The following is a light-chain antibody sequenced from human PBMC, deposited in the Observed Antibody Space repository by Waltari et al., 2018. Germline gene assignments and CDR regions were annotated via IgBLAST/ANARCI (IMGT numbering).Light chain of an antibody. CDR1: QSVLYSSNNRNY. J-gene: IGKJ1*01. Sequence: DIVMTQSPDSLAVSLGERATINCKSSQSVLYSSNNRNYLAWYQQKPGQPPKLLIYWASTRQSGVPDRFSGSGSGTDFTLTISSLQAEDVALYYCQQYYGPPRTFGQGTKVEIK. CDR2: WAS. CDR3: QQYYGPPRT. V-gene: IGKV4-1*01.